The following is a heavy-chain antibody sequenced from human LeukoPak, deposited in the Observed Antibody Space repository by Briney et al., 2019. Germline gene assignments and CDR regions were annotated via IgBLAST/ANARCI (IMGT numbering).Heavy chain of an antibody. CDR2: IYTSGST. D-gene: IGHD3-10*01. V-gene: IGHV4-61*02. Sequence: SETLSLTCTVSGGSISSGSYYWSWIRQPAGKGLEWIGRIYTSGSTNYNPSLKSRVTISVDTSKNQFSLKLSSVTAADTAVYYCARGLSYYYGSGSYYYYYYYMDVWGKGTTVTISS. J-gene: IGHJ6*03. CDR3: ARGLSYYYGSGSYYYYYYYMDV. CDR1: GGSISSGSYY.